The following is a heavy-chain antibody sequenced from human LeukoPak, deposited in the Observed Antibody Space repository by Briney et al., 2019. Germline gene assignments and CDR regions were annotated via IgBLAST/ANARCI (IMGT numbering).Heavy chain of an antibody. D-gene: IGHD2-15*01. CDR2: ISTTASTK. CDR3: ARNVESQFYYYGMDV. CDR1: GFPFSSYG. J-gene: IGHJ6*02. Sequence: PGGSLRLSCAASGFPFSSYGMNWVRQAPGKGLEWISDISTTASTKNYADSVKGRFTISRDNAKSSLYLQMNSLRAEDTALYYCARNVESQFYYYGMDVWGQGTTVTVSS. V-gene: IGHV3-48*03.